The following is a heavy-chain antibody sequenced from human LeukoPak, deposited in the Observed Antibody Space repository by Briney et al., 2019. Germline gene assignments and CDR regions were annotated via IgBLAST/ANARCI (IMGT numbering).Heavy chain of an antibody. CDR1: GGSISSYY. V-gene: IGHV4-59*08. CDR3: ASDWGPIVATIGLNFDY. CDR2: IYYSGST. Sequence: SETLSLTCTVSGGSISSYYWSWIRQPPGKGLEWIGYIYYSGSTNYNPSLKSRVTISVDTSKNQFSLKLSSVTAADTAVYYCASDWGPIVATIGLNFDYWGQGTLVTVSS. J-gene: IGHJ4*02. D-gene: IGHD5-12*01.